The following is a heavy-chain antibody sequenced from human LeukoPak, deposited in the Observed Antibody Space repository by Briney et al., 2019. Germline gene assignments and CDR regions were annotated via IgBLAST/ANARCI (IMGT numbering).Heavy chain of an antibody. CDR3: AKGTMIAAAGTPPDY. J-gene: IGHJ4*02. V-gene: IGHV3-23*01. CDR2: ISGSGSST. D-gene: IGHD6-13*01. Sequence: RGSLRLSCAASGFTFTSYAMSWVRQAPGKGLEWVSAISGSGSSTYYADSVKGRFTISRDNSKNTLYLQMNSLRVEDTAIYYCAKGTMIAAAGTPPDYWGQGNLVTVSS. CDR1: GFTFTSYA.